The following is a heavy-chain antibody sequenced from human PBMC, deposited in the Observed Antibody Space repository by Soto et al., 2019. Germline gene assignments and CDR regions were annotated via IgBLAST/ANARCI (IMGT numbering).Heavy chain of an antibody. V-gene: IGHV3-74*01. Sequence: GGSLRLSCAASGFTFIDYWMHWVRQGPGKGLVWVSRISSDGSSTTYADSVKGRFTISRDNAKNTLYLQVNSLRAEDTAVYYCARAFGYVDAFDVWGQVTMVTVSS. D-gene: IGHD2-2*01. CDR3: ARAFGYVDAFDV. CDR1: GFTFIDYW. CDR2: ISSDGSST. J-gene: IGHJ3*01.